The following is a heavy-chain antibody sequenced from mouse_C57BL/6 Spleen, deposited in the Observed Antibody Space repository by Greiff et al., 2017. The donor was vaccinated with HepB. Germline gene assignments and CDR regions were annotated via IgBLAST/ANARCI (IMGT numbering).Heavy chain of an antibody. CDR3: ARGGDDTHY. Sequence: VQLQESGPELVKPGASVKISCKASGYAFSSSWMNWVKQRPGKGLEWIGRIYPGDGDTNYNGKFKGKATLTADKSSSTAYMQLSSLTSEDSAVYFCARGGDDTHYWGQGTTLTVSS. D-gene: IGHD2-12*01. CDR1: GYAFSSSW. J-gene: IGHJ2*01. CDR2: IYPGDGDT. V-gene: IGHV1-82*01.